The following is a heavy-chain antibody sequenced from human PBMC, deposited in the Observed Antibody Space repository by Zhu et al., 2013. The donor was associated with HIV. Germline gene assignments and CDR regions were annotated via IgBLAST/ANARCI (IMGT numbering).Heavy chain of an antibody. CDR3: ARTRMGAGYWSDY. CDR1: GYSFATFD. Sequence: QVQLLQSGPEVRRPGASVKVSCKTSGYSFATFDISWVRQATGQGLEWMGWMNPNSGNTGYVEKFQGRVTFTRNTSLNTAYMELTGLRSADTAVYYCARTRMGAGYWSDYWGQGTLVTVSS. V-gene: IGHV1-8*01. D-gene: IGHD2-8*02. J-gene: IGHJ4*02. CDR2: MNPNSGNT.